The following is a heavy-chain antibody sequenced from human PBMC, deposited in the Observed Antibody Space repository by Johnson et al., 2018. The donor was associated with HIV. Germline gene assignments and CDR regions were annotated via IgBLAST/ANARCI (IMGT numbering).Heavy chain of an antibody. CDR1: GFTFSSYA. Sequence: VQLLESGGGLVQPGGSRRLSCAASGFTFSSYAMSWVRQAPGKGLEWVSAISGSGGSTYYADSVKGRFTISRDNSKNTLYLQMNSLRAEDTAVYYCAKGGRGYSSSTSCLDAFDIWGQGTTVTVSS. D-gene: IGHD2-2*01. J-gene: IGHJ3*02. CDR2: ISGSGGST. V-gene: IGHV3-23*01. CDR3: AKGGRGYSSSTSCLDAFDI.